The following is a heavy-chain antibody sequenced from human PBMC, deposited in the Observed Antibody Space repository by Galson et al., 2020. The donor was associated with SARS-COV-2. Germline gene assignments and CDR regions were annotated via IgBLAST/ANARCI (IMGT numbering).Heavy chain of an antibody. CDR2: ISYDGSNK. V-gene: IGHV3-30*01. Sequence: GGSLRLSCAASGFTFSSYAMHWVRQAPGKRLEWVAVISYDGSNKYYADSVKGRFTISRDNSKNTLYLQMNSLRAEDTAVYYCARAAAGYGELEYWGQGTLVSVAS. D-gene: IGHD5-18*01. CDR3: ARAAAGYGELEY. CDR1: GFTFSSYA. J-gene: IGHJ4*02.